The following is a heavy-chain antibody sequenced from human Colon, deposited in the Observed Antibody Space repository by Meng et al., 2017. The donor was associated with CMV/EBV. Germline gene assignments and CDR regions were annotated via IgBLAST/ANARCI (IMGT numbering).Heavy chain of an antibody. CDR3: GRDPGLPNGIHV. CDR2: INSDGSST. D-gene: IGHD1-1*01. J-gene: IGHJ6*02. Sequence: GESLKISCAASGFTFSSYWMHWVRQAPGKGLVWVSRINSDGSSTSYADSVKGRFTISRDSSQNTVYLQMNGLRAEDTAVYYCGRDPGLPNGIHVWGQGTTVTVSS. V-gene: IGHV3-74*01. CDR1: GFTFSSYW.